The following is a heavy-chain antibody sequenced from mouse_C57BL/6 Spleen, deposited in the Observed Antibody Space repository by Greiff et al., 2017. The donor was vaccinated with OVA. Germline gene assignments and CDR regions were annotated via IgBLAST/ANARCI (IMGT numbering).Heavy chain of an antibody. CDR1: GYTFTTYP. D-gene: IGHD2-5*01. V-gene: IGHV1-47*01. CDR2: FHPYNDDT. Sequence: VQGVESGAELVKPGASVKMSCKASGYTFTTYPIEWMKQNHGKSLEWIGNFHPYNDDTKYNEKFKGKATLTVEKSSSTVYLELSRLTSDDSAVYYCARRDYYSKKRTYYFDYWGQGTTLTVSS. CDR3: ARRDYYSKKRTYYFDY. J-gene: IGHJ2*01.